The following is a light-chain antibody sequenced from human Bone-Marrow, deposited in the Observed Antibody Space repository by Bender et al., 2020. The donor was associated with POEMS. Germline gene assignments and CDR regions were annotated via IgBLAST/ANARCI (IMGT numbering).Light chain of an antibody. CDR3: CSYTDRSTFV. Sequence: QSVLTQPPSASGTPGQRVTISCSGSSSNIGTNYVYWYQQLPGTAPKLLIYRNNQRPSGVPDRFSGSKSGTSASLAISGLRSDDEADYYCCSYTDRSTFVFGSGTKVTVL. V-gene: IGLV1-47*01. CDR1: SSNIGTNY. J-gene: IGLJ1*01. CDR2: RNN.